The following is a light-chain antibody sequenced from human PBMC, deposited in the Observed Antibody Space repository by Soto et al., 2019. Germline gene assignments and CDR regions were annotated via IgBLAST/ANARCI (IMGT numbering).Light chain of an antibody. Sequence: IQMTQSPSSLSASIGDRVTLTCRASQAITTYLNWYQHRPGTAPKLLIYAAYILQNGVPSRFSGSGSGTDFTLTISSLQPEDSGTYYCQQTYSTRPITFGQGTRLDI. V-gene: IGKV1-39*01. CDR2: AAY. CDR1: QAITTY. J-gene: IGKJ5*01. CDR3: QQTYSTRPIT.